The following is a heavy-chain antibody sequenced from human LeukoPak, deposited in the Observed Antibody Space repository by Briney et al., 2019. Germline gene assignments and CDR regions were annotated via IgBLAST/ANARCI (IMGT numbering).Heavy chain of an antibody. V-gene: IGHV4-39*07. D-gene: IGHD3-22*01. J-gene: IGHJ2*01. Sequence: SETLSLTCTVSGDSISSTNYNWGWIRQPPGKRLEWIASFYYSGNTYYNPSLKSRVIISADTSKNQFSLKLSSVVAADTAVYYCARGRRYDSSGYKTSGWYFDLWGRGTLVTVSS. CDR1: GDSISSTNYN. CDR2: FYYSGNT. CDR3: ARGRRYDSSGYKTSGWYFDL.